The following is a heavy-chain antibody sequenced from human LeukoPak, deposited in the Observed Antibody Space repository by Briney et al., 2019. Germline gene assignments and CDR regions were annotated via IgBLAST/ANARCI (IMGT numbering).Heavy chain of an antibody. Sequence: SETQSLTCTVSGGSISSGSYYWSWIRQPAGKGLEWIGRIYTSGSTNYNPSLKSRVTISVDTSKNQFSLKLSSVTAADTAVYYCATEGVGYDSSGYRDYWGQGTLVTVSS. CDR1: GGSISSGSYY. CDR3: ATEGVGYDSSGYRDY. V-gene: IGHV4-61*02. CDR2: IYTSGST. J-gene: IGHJ4*02. D-gene: IGHD3-22*01.